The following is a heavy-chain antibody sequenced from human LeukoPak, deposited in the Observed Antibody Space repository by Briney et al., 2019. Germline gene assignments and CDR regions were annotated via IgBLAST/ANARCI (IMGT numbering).Heavy chain of an antibody. D-gene: IGHD6-13*01. CDR3: ARGGSSWPYYYYYGMDV. CDR2: IYSGGST. Sequence: GGSLRLSCAASGFTVSSNYMSWVRQAPGKGLEWVSVIYSGGSTYYADSVKGRFTISRDNSKNTLYLQMNSLRAGDTAVYYCARGGSSWPYYYYYGMDVWGQGTTVTVSS. V-gene: IGHV3-66*01. CDR1: GFTVSSNY. J-gene: IGHJ6*02.